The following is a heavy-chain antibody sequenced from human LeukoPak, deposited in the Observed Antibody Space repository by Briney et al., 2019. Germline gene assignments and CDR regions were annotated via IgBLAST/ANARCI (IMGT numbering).Heavy chain of an antibody. J-gene: IGHJ4*02. CDR2: ISSSSSYI. Sequence: GGSLRLSCAASGFTFSSYSMNWVRQAPGKGLEWVSSISSSSSYIYYADSMKGRFTISRDNAKNSLYLQMNSLRAEDTAVYYCARDYYYDSSGLPDYWGQGTLVTVSS. CDR1: GFTFSSYS. D-gene: IGHD3-22*01. V-gene: IGHV3-21*01. CDR3: ARDYYYDSSGLPDY.